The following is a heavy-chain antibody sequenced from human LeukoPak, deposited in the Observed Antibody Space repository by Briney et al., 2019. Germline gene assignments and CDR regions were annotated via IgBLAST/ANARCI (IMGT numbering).Heavy chain of an antibody. CDR2: ISAHNDKA. CDR1: GYTFNNYG. CDR3: ARDPGYSSSWYFDY. D-gene: IGHD6-13*01. Sequence: ASVNVSCKASGYTFNNYGMSWVRQAPGQGLEWMGWISAHNDKANYAQKLQGRVTMTRDTSTSTAYMELKSLRSDDTAVYYCARDPGYSSSWYFDYWGQGTLVTVSS. V-gene: IGHV1-18*01. J-gene: IGHJ4*02.